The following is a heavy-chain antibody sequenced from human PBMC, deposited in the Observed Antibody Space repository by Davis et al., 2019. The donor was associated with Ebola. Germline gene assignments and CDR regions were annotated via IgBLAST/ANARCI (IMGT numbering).Heavy chain of an antibody. CDR1: GGSISSYY. CDR3: AGGYSGYGRNYYYYYYGMDV. CDR2: THSSGST. V-gene: IGHV4-59*01. J-gene: IGHJ6*02. D-gene: IGHD5-12*01. Sequence: SETLSLTCPVSGGSISSYYWSWIRQPPGKGLEWTGYTHSSGSTNYNPSLKSPVTISVDTSKNQFSLKLSSVTAADTAVYYCAGGYSGYGRNYYYYYYGMDVWGQGTTVTVSS.